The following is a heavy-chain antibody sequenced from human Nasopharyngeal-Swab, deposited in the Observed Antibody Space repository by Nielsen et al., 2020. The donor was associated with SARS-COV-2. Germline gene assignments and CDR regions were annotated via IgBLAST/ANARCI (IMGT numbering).Heavy chain of an antibody. J-gene: IGHJ6*03. V-gene: IGHV4-4*02. Sequence: WIRQPPGKGLEWIGEIYQSGNTNYNPSLKGRVSISLDKSKNQFSLNLTSVTAADTAVYYCATSGSSVTAGVNMDVWGKGTTVTVSS. CDR3: ATSGSSVTAGVNMDV. CDR2: IYQSGNT. D-gene: IGHD6-13*01.